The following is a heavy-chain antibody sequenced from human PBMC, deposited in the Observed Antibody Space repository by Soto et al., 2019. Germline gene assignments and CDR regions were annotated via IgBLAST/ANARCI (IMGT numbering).Heavy chain of an antibody. V-gene: IGHV4-4*02. CDR3: AKRPYYYGSGRRTGYYYYMDV. J-gene: IGHJ6*03. CDR1: SGSISSSNW. CDR2: IYHSGST. Sequence: SETLSLTCAVSSGSISSSNWWSWVRQPQGKGLEWIGEIYHSGSTNYNPNLKSRVTISVDKSKNKFSLKLSSVTAADTAAYYCAKRPYYYGSGRRTGYYYYMDVWGKGTTVTVSS. D-gene: IGHD3-10*01.